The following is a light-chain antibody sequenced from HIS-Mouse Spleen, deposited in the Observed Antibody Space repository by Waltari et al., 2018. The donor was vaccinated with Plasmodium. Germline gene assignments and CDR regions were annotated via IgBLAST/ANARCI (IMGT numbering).Light chain of an antibody. J-gene: IGKJ2*01. CDR1: QSVSSN. V-gene: IGKV3-15*01. CDR3: QQYNNWPYT. CDR2: GAS. Sequence: EIVMTQAPATLSVSPGERATLSCRASQSVSSNLAWYQQKPGQAPRLLIYGASTRATGIPARFSCSGSGTSFTLTISSMQSEDFAVYYCQQYNNWPYTFGQGTKLEIK.